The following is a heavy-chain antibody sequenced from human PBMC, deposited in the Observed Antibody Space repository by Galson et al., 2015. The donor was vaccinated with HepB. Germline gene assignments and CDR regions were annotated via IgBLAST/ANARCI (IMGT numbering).Heavy chain of an antibody. J-gene: IGHJ4*02. CDR3: ARPSKSYYDSSGYFPPDY. D-gene: IGHD3-22*01. V-gene: IGHV5-10-1*01. CDR2: IDPSDSYT. CDR1: GYTFASYW. Sequence: QSGAEVKKPGESLRISCKGSGYTFASYWITWVRQMPGKGLEWMGRIDPSDSYTNYSSAFQGHVSISVDKSISTAYLQWSALKASDTAMYYCARPSKSYYDSSGYFPPDYWGQGTLVTVSA.